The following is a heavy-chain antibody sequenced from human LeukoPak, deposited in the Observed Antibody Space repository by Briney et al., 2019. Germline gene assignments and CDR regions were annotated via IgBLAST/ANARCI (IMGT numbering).Heavy chain of an antibody. CDR2: IKQDGSEK. CDR3: ARENYCSGGSCYQY. Sequence: QPGGSLRLSCAASGFSFSSYGMHWVRQAPGKGLEWVANIKQDGSEKYYVDSVKGRFTISRDNAKNSLYLQMNSLRAEDTAVYYCARENYCSGGSCYQYWGQGTLVTVSS. D-gene: IGHD2-15*01. CDR1: GFSFSSYG. V-gene: IGHV3-7*01. J-gene: IGHJ4*02.